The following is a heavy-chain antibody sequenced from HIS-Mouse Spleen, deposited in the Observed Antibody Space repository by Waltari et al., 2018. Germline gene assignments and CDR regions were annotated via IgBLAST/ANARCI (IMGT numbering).Heavy chain of an antibody. CDR1: GGSFSCSY. CDR2: INHSGST. V-gene: IGHV4-34*01. CDR3: ARMGPASGSYGDY. D-gene: IGHD1-26*01. J-gene: IGHJ4*02. Sequence: QVQLQQWCAGLLKPAETLSLTCAVCGGSFSCSYWSRIRQPPGKGLVWIGEINHSGSTNYNPSLKSRVTISVDTSKNQFSLKLSSVTAADTAVYYCARMGPASGSYGDYWGQGTLVTVSS.